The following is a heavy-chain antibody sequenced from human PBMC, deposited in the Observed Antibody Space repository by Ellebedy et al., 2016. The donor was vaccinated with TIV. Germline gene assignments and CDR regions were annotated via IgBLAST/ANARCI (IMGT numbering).Heavy chain of an antibody. J-gene: IGHJ6*02. CDR2: IFQNGDT. V-gene: IGHV3-69-1*01. CDR3: AKLKMGQYGMDV. Sequence: GGSLRLXXAASGFTFTKYTLNWVRQAPGKGLEWVSGIFQNGDTFYAASVRGRFTISRDNTKNSLYLQMNSLRAEDTAVYYCAKLKMGQYGMDVWGQGTTVTVSS. D-gene: IGHD2-8*01. CDR1: GFTFTKYT.